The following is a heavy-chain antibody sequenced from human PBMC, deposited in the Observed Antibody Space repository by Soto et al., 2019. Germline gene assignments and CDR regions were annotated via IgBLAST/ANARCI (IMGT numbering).Heavy chain of an antibody. CDR2: IIAIFGAA. J-gene: IGHJ4*02. V-gene: IGHV1-69*01. CDR3: ARGGYSSGWDN. Sequence: QVQLVQSGAEVKKPGSSVKVSCKASGGTFSNFAVSWVRQAPGQGLEWMGGIIAIFGAAHYPQQFQGRVKITTDESTATAYMELSSLRPEDTAVYYCARGGYSSGWDNWGQGTLITVSS. D-gene: IGHD6-19*01. CDR1: GGTFSNFA.